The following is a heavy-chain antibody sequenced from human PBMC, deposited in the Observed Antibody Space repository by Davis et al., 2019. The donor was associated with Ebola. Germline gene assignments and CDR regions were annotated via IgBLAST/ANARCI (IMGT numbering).Heavy chain of an antibody. Sequence: GGSLRLSCAASGFTFSSYAMHWVRQAPGKGLEWVAVISYDGSNKYYADSVKGRFTISRDNSKNTLYLQMNSLRAEDTAVYYCAKDLVTFGGVINWYYFDYWGQGTLVTVSS. V-gene: IGHV3-30-3*01. J-gene: IGHJ4*02. CDR2: ISYDGSNK. CDR1: GFTFSSYA. D-gene: IGHD3-16*02. CDR3: AKDLVTFGGVINWYYFDY.